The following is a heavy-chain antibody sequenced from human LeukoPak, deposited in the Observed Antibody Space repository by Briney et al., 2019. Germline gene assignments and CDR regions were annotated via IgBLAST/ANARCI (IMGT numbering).Heavy chain of an antibody. Sequence: SVKVSCKASGFPFTSSSMQWVRQARGQRLEWIGWIAVASGNTNYAQKFQGRVTITRDMSTSTAYMELSSLRSEDTAVYYCAAVFGSGYYYYFDFWGQGTLVTVSS. V-gene: IGHV1-58*02. J-gene: IGHJ4*02. D-gene: IGHD3-22*01. CDR3: AAVFGSGYYYYFDF. CDR1: GFPFTSSS. CDR2: IAVASGNT.